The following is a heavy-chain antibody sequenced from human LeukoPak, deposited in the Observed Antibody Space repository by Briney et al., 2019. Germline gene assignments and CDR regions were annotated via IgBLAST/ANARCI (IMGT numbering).Heavy chain of an antibody. Sequence: GASVKVSCKTSGGTFNSYAISWVRQAPGQGLEWMGGITAIFRTTNYAQKFQGRVTITADESMSTIYMELSSLRSGDTAVYYCARHSGYHSTMYLDYWGQGTLVTVSS. CDR3: ARHSGYHSTMYLDY. V-gene: IGHV1-69*01. D-gene: IGHD3-22*01. CDR2: ITAIFRTT. CDR1: GGTFNSYA. J-gene: IGHJ4*02.